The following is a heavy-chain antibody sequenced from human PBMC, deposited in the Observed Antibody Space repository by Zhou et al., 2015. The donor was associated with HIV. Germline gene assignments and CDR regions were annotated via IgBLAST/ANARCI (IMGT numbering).Heavy chain of an antibody. D-gene: IGHD3-22*01. V-gene: IGHV1-69*17. J-gene: IGHJ5*02. CDR2: ITPMFDIH. Sequence: LVQSGTEVRKPGSSVKVSCRASGGTFSGSDISWVRQAPGQGLEWMGGITPMFDIHKYAQKFRARLTITVDKITDTAYMDLSSLTSEDTAVYYCARAGAYYYDSSGYHYGGNWFDPWGQGTLVTVSS. CDR3: ARAGAYYYDSSGYHYGGNWFDP. CDR1: GGTFSGSD.